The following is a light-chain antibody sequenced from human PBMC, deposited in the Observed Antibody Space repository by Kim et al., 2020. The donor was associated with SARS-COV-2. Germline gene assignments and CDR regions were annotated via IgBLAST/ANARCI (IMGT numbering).Light chain of an antibody. Sequence: DIQMTQSPSSLSASVGDRVTIACRASQSISNYLNWYQQKQGKAPKLLIYAASSLLGGVPSRFSGRGSGTDFTLTISSLQPEDFATYYCQQSYSTPITFGQGTRLEIK. CDR3: QQSYSTPIT. V-gene: IGKV1-39*01. CDR2: AAS. J-gene: IGKJ5*01. CDR1: QSISNY.